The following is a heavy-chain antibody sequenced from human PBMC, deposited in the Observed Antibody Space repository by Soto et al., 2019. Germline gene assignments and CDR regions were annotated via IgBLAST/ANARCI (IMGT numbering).Heavy chain of an antibody. CDR1: GGSISGYD. V-gene: IGHV4-59*08. CDR2: IYYSGST. CDR3: ARQYCSTTSCRPDFDY. Sequence: SETLSLTCTVSGGSISGYDWSWIRQPPGKGLEWIGYIYYSGSTNYNPSLQSRVTISVDTSKNQFSLKLSSVTAADTAVYYCARQYCSTTSCRPDFDYWGQGTLVTVSS. D-gene: IGHD2-2*01. J-gene: IGHJ4*02.